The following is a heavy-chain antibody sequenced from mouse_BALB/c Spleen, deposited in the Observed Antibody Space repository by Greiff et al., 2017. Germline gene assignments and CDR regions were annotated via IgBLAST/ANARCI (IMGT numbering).Heavy chain of an antibody. Sequence: VQLKQSGGGLVKPGGSLKLSCAASGFTFSDYYMYWVRQTPEKRLEWVATISDGGSYTYYPDSVKGRFTISRDNAKNNLYLQMSSLKSEDTAMYYCARDHGTTVVATGGLGYFDYWGQGTTLTVSS. V-gene: IGHV5-4*02. CDR3: ARDHGTTVVATGGLGYFDY. CDR2: ISDGGSYT. J-gene: IGHJ2*01. CDR1: GFTFSDYY. D-gene: IGHD1-1*01.